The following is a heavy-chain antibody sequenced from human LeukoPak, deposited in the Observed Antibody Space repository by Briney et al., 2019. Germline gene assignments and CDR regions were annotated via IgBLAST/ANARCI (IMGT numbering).Heavy chain of an antibody. CDR1: GGSISSGGYS. J-gene: IGHJ3*02. CDR3: ARVTRLDAFDI. CDR2: IYHSGST. D-gene: IGHD1-1*01. V-gene: IGHV4-30-2*01. Sequence: SETLSLTCGVSGGSISSGGYSWSWIRQPPGKGLEWIGYIYHSGSTYYDPSLKSRVTITVDRSKNQFSLKLSSVTAADTAVYYWARVTRLDAFDIWGQGTMVTVSS.